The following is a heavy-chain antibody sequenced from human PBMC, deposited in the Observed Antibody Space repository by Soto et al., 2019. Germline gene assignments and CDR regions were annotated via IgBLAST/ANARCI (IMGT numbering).Heavy chain of an antibody. D-gene: IGHD3-10*01. J-gene: IGHJ4*02. V-gene: IGHV4-34*01. CDR3: ASGTGYGSGREGDY. CDR1: GGSFSGYY. Sequence: SETLSLTCAVYGGSFSGYYWSWIRQPPGKGLEWIGEINHSGSTNYNPSLTSRVIISVDTSKNQFSLKLSSVTAADTAVYYCASGTGYGSGREGDYWGQGTLVTVSS. CDR2: INHSGST.